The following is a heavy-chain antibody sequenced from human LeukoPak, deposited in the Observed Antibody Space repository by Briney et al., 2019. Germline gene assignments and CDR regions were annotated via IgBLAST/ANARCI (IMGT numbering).Heavy chain of an antibody. D-gene: IGHD4-17*01. V-gene: IGHV3-30*18. J-gene: IGHJ3*02. CDR2: ISYDGSNK. CDR1: GFTFSSYG. CDR3: AKDLRTTVTDDAFDI. Sequence: GGSLRLSCAASGFTFSSYGMHWVRQAPGKGLEWVAVISYDGSNKYYADSVKGRFTISRDNSKNTLYLQMNSLRAEDTAVYYCAKDLRTTVTDDAFDIWGQGTMVTVSS.